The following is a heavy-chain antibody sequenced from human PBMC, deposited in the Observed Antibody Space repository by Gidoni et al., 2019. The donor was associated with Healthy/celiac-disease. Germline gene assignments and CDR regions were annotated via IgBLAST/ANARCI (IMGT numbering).Heavy chain of an antibody. D-gene: IGHD2-15*01. V-gene: IGHV1-69*06. CDR3: ASRIFSGGWFDP. Sequence: QVQLVQSGAEVKKPGSSVKVSCKAAGGTFSSYAISWVRQAPGQGLEWMGGIIPIFGTANCAQKFQGGVTLTADKSTSTAYMELSSLRSEDTAVYYCASRIFSGGWFDPWGQGTLVTVSS. CDR1: GGTFSSYA. CDR2: IIPIFGTA. J-gene: IGHJ5*02.